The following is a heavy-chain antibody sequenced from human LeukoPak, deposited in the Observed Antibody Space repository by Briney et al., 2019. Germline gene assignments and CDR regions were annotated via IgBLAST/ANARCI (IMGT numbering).Heavy chain of an antibody. J-gene: IGHJ4*02. Sequence: SETLSLTCTVSGGSISSYYWSWIRQPPGKGLEWIGYIYYSGSTNYNPSLKSRVTISVDTSKNQFSLKLSSVTAADTAVYYCARDGPSGWYLDYWGQGTLVTVSS. D-gene: IGHD6-19*01. CDR3: ARDGPSGWYLDY. CDR1: GGSISSYY. CDR2: IYYSGST. V-gene: IGHV4-59*01.